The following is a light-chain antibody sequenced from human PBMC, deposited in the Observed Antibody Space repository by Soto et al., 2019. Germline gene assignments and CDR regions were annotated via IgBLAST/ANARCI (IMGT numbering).Light chain of an antibody. Sequence: IQIPHSPPTLSGSVGARVTITGRASQTISSWLAWYQQRPGKAPKLLIYAASSLQSGVPSRFSGSGSGTDFTLTISSLQPEDFATYFCLQDHNYPRTFGQGTKVDIK. V-gene: IGKV1-6*01. CDR2: AAS. CDR3: LQDHNYPRT. CDR1: QTISSW. J-gene: IGKJ1*01.